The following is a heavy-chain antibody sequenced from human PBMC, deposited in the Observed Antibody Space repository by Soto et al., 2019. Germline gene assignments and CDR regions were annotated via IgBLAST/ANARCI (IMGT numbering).Heavy chain of an antibody. D-gene: IGHD2-2*01. V-gene: IGHV4-39*01. J-gene: IGHJ4*02. CDR3: ARQGIPAPQEPIDY. CDR1: GGSISSSSYY. CDR2: IYYSGST. Sequence: SETLSLTCTVSGGSISSSSYYWGWIRQPPGKGLEWIGSIYYSGSTYYNPSLKSRVTISVDTSRNQFSLKLSSVTAADTAVYYCARQGIPAPQEPIDYWGQGTLVTVSS.